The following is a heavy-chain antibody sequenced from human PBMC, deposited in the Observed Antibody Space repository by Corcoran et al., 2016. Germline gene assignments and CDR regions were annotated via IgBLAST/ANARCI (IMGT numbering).Heavy chain of an antibody. CDR3: ARDWNGMDV. J-gene: IGHJ6*02. D-gene: IGHD1-1*01. V-gene: IGHV1-3*01. CDR2: INPGNDNT. CDR1: GYTFTSYV. Sequence: QVQLVQSGAEVREPGASVKVSCKASGYTFTSYVMHWVRQAPGQRLEWMGWINPGNDNTKYSQNFQGRVTITRDTSASTAYMELSSLRYEDTAVYYCARDWNGMDVWGQGTTVTVSS.